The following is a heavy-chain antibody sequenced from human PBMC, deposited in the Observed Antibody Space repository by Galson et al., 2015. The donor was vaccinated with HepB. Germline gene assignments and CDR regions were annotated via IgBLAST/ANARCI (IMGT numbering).Heavy chain of an antibody. CDR1: GFTFSSYA. CDR2: ISGSGGST. J-gene: IGHJ4*02. CDR3: AKAPKLNYFDY. Sequence: SLRLSCAASGFTFSSYAMNWVRQAPGKGLEWVPAISGSGGSTYYADSVKGRFTISRDNSKNTLYLQMNSLRAEDTAVYYCAKAPKLNYFDYWGQGTLVTVSS. V-gene: IGHV3-23*01. D-gene: IGHD1-1*01.